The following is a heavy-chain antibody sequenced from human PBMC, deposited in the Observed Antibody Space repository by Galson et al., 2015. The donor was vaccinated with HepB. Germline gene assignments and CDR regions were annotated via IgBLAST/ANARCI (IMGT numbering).Heavy chain of an antibody. V-gene: IGHV3-30*04. Sequence: SLRLSCAASGFTFGSYAMHWVRQAPGKGLEWVAVISYHGRDKYYAEFVRGRFTISRDNSKNTVFLQMNSLKPEDTALYYCAREVGVATIRNWYFDLWGRGTLVTVSS. CDR2: ISYHGRDK. J-gene: IGHJ2*01. CDR1: GFTFGSYA. CDR3: AREVGVATIRNWYFDL. D-gene: IGHD5-12*01.